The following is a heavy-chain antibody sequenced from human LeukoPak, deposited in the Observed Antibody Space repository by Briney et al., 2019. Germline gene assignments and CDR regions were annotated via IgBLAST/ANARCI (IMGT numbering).Heavy chain of an antibody. J-gene: IGHJ6*03. Sequence: SGTLSLTCTVSGGSISSSSYYWGWIRQPPGKGLEWIGNVYYSGSTYYNPSLKSRVTISVDTSKNQFSLKLSSVTAADTAVYYCARHATYYYDSSGYPYYYYYYMDVWGKGTTVTISS. CDR1: GGSISSSSYY. V-gene: IGHV4-39*01. CDR2: VYYSGST. D-gene: IGHD3-22*01. CDR3: ARHATYYYDSSGYPYYYYYYMDV.